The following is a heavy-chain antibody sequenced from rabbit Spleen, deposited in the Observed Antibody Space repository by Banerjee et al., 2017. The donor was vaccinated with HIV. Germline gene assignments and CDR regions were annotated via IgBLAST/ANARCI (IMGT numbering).Heavy chain of an antibody. J-gene: IGHJ4*01. Sequence: QEQLVESGGGLVQPEESLTLTCTASGFSLTSYDMCWVRQAPGKGLEWIACIYGGSSGSTYYASWAKGRFTISRASSTTVTLQLNSLTVADTATYFCARAAYTDGGHGAGYSLWGPGTLVTVS. V-gene: IGHV1S45*01. CDR1: GFSLTSYD. CDR3: ARAAYTDGGHGAGYSL. D-gene: IGHD6-1*01. CDR2: IYGGSSGST.